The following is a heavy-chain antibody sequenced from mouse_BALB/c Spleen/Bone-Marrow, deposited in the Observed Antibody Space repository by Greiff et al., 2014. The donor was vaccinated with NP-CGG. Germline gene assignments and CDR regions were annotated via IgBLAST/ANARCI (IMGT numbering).Heavy chain of an antibody. J-gene: IGHJ4*01. D-gene: IGHD2-1*01. V-gene: IGHV5-15*02. Sequence: EVKLVESGGALVQPGGSRKLSCAASGFTFSDYGMAWVRQAPGKGPEWVAFISNLAYSIYYTDTVTGRFTISRENAKNTLYLEMSSLRSEDTAMYYCARETTRGAMAYWGQGTSVTVSS. CDR2: ISNLAYSI. CDR3: ARETTRGAMAY. CDR1: GFTFSDYG.